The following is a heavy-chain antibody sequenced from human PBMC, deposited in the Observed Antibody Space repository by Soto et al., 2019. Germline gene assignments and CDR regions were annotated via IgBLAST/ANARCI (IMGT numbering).Heavy chain of an antibody. CDR3: ARDRRSTITRCFDY. J-gene: IGHJ4*02. CDR1: GLTFSSYA. V-gene: IGHV3-30-3*01. CDR2: ISYDGSNK. Sequence: PGGSLRLSCAASGLTFSSYAMHWVRQAPGKGLEWVAVISYDGSNKYYADSVKGRFTISRDNSKNTLYLQMNSLRAEDTAVYYCARDRRSTITRCFDYWGQGTLVTVSS. D-gene: IGHD5-12*01.